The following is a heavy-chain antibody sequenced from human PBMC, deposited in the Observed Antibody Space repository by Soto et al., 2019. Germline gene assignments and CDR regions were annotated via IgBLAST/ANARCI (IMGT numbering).Heavy chain of an antibody. D-gene: IGHD2-21*01. J-gene: IGHJ5*02. CDR2: IDSGGSS. Sequence: SETLSLTCTVSGGSISSGDYYWSWIRQPPGKGLEWIGSIDSGGSSFSNPSLQSRVTISVDTSRDRFSLNLSSVTAADTAVYYCARHWLWDTIPDWLDPWSQGTLVTVSS. V-gene: IGHV4-39*01. CDR1: GGSISSGDYY. CDR3: ARHWLWDTIPDWLDP.